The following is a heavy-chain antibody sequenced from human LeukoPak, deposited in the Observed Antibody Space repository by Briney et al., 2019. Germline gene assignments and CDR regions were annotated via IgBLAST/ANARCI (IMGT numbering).Heavy chain of an antibody. J-gene: IGHJ3*02. D-gene: IGHD6-19*01. Sequence: PGGSLRLSCAASGFTFSSYEMNWVRQAPGKGLEWVSYIDTSGGTIDYADSVKGRFTISRDNAKHSLYLQMNSLRAEDTAVYYCAREGWLVDSVGGDAFDIWGQGTMVTVSS. CDR1: GFTFSSYE. CDR3: AREGWLVDSVGGDAFDI. CDR2: IDTSGGTI. V-gene: IGHV3-48*03.